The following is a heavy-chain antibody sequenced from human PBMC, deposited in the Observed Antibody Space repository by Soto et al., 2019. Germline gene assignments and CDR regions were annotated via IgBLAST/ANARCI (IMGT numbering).Heavy chain of an antibody. CDR3: VRDLGDFWSGYYTPLDYYYYYGMDV. CDR2: MNPNSGTT. V-gene: IGHV1-8*01. Sequence: ASVKVSCKSSGYTFTTYNINWVRQATGQGLEWMGWMNPNSGTTGYAQKFQGRITLTRDISTTTAYMELSSLRSDDTAVYFCVRDLGDFWSGYYTPLDYYYYYGMDVWGQGTTVTVSS. J-gene: IGHJ6*02. D-gene: IGHD3-3*01. CDR1: GYTFTTYN.